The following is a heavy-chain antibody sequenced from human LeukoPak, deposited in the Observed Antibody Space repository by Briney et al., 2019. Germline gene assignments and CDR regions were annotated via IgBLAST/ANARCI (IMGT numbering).Heavy chain of an antibody. Sequence: SETLSLTCAVYGGSFSGYYWSWIRQPPGKGLEWIGEINHSGSTNYNPSLKSRVTISVDTSKNQFSLKLSSVTAADTAVYYCARGRRLIGGTNLFDYWGQGTLVTVSS. J-gene: IGHJ4*02. CDR2: INHSGST. V-gene: IGHV4-34*01. D-gene: IGHD1-1*01. CDR1: GGSFSGYY. CDR3: ARGRRLIGGTNLFDY.